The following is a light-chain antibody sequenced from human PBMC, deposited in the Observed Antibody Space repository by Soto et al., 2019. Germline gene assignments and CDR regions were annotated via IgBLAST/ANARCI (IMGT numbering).Light chain of an antibody. CDR2: DAS. J-gene: IGKJ4*01. V-gene: IGKV1-12*01. CDR1: PGISSW. Sequence: DIQMTQSPSSVSASVGDRVTITCRASPGISSWLAWYQQKPGKAPKLLIFDASSLQSGVPSRFSGSGSRTPFTLTISSLQPEDSATYYCQQANGGLTFGGGTKVEIK. CDR3: QQANGGLT.